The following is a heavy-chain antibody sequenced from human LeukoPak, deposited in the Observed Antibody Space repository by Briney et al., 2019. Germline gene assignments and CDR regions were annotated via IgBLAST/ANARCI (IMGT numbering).Heavy chain of an antibody. CDR2: IYYSGST. CDR3: AKYCSSTSCIPATDY. D-gene: IGHD2-2*01. CDR1: GGSISSSSYY. J-gene: IGHJ4*02. Sequence: SETLSLTCTVSGGSISSSSYYWGWIRQPPGKGLEWIGSIYYSGSTYYNPSLKSRVTISVDTSKNQFSLKLSSVTAADTAVYYCAKYCSSTSCIPATDYWGQGTLVTVSS. V-gene: IGHV4-39*01.